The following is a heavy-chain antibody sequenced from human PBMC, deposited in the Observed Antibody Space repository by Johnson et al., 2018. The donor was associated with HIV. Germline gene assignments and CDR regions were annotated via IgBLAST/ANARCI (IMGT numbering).Heavy chain of an antibody. CDR3: ARVSIWSGYPDAFDI. Sequence: VQLVESGGGLIQPGASLRLSSAASGFTVSSNYMSWVRQAPGKGLEWVSLLYSGGSTYNADSVKGRFTISRDNSKNTLYLQMNSLRAEDTAVYYCARVSIWSGYPDAFDIWGQGTMVTVSS. CDR1: GFTVSSNY. D-gene: IGHD3-3*01. CDR2: LYSGGST. V-gene: IGHV3-53*01. J-gene: IGHJ3*02.